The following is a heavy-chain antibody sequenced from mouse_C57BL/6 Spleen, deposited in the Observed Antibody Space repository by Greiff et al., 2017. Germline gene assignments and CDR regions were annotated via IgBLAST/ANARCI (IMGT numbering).Heavy chain of an antibody. Sequence: QVQLQQSGAELARPGASVKLSCKASGYTFTSYGISWVKQRTGQGLEWIGEIYPRSGNTYYNEKFKGKATLTADKSSSTAYMELRSLTSEDSAVYFCARGTWGLPSTVVAPFDYWGQGTTLTVSS. V-gene: IGHV1-81*01. CDR2: IYPRSGNT. D-gene: IGHD1-1*01. J-gene: IGHJ2*01. CDR1: GYTFTSYG. CDR3: ARGTWGLPSTVVAPFDY.